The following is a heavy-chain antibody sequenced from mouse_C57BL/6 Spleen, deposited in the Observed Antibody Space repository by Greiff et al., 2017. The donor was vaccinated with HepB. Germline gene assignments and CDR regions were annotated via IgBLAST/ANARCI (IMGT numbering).Heavy chain of an antibody. CDR3: ARRGYYYAMDY. CDR2: INPNNGGT. Sequence: VQLQQSGPELVKPGASVKISCKASGYTFTDYYMNWVKQSHGKSLEWIGDINPNNGGTSYNQKFKGKATLTVDKSSSTAYMELRSLTSEDSAVYYCARRGYYYAMDYRGQGTSVTVSS. V-gene: IGHV1-26*01. J-gene: IGHJ4*01. D-gene: IGHD3-1*01. CDR1: GYTFTDYY.